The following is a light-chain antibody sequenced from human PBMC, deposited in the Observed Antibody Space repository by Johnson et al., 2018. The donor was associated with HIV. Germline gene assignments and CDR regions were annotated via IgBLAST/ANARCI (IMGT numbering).Light chain of an antibody. CDR1: SSNIGNNY. CDR3: GTWDSRLSAWS. J-gene: IGLJ1*01. V-gene: IGLV1-51*01. Sequence: QSVLTQPPSVSAAPGQKVTISCSGSSSNIGNNYVSWYQQLPGTAPKLLLYDNNKRPSGIPDRFSGSKSGTSATLGITGLQTGDEADYYCGTWDSRLSAWSFGTGTKVAVL. CDR2: DNN.